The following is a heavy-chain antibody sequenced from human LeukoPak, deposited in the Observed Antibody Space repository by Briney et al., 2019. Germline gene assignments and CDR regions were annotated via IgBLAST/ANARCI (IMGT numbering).Heavy chain of an antibody. J-gene: IGHJ3*02. CDR1: GFTVSSNY. CDR2: IYSGGST. Sequence: PGGSLRLSCAASGFTVSSNYMSWVRQAPGKGLEWVSVIYSGGSTYCADSVKGRFTISRDNSKNTVSLEMNSLRPEDTAIYYCAKDAWSGNGIYDPFDIWGQGTMVTVSS. V-gene: IGHV3-53*01. CDR3: AKDAWSGNGIYDPFDI. D-gene: IGHD2-21*01.